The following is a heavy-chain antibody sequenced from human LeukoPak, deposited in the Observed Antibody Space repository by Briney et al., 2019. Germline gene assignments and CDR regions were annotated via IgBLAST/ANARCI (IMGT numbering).Heavy chain of an antibody. CDR3: ARALVVVPAAHFDY. CDR2: IWYDGSNK. V-gene: IGHV3-33*01. Sequence: GGSLRLSCAASGFTFSSYGMHWVRQAPGKGLEWVAVIWYDGSNKYYADSVKGRFTISRDNSKNSLYLQMNSLRAEDTAVYYCARALVVVPAAHFDYWGQGTLVTVSS. CDR1: GFTFSSYG. J-gene: IGHJ4*02. D-gene: IGHD2-2*01.